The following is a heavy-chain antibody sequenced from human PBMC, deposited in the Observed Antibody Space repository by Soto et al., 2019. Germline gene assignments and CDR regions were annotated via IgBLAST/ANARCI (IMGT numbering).Heavy chain of an antibody. V-gene: IGHV1-69*01. Sequence: QVQLVQSGAEVKKPGSSVKVSCKASGGTFSRHAINWVRQAPGHGLQWMGGIVPLFGTANYAQKFQGRVTITADESTSTAHMELRSLRSEDTAVYYCARDYGHDCSGGNCYFYVWGQGTLVTVSS. CDR3: ARDYGHDCSGGNCYFYV. CDR2: IVPLFGTA. CDR1: GGTFSRHA. D-gene: IGHD2-15*01. J-gene: IGHJ4*02.